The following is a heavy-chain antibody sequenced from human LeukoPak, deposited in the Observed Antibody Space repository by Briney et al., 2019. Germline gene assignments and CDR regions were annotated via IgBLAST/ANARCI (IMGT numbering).Heavy chain of an antibody. J-gene: IGHJ4*02. V-gene: IGHV4-61*02. Sequence: SETLSLTCTVSGGSINSGSYYWSWIRQPAGKGLEWIGRIYTSGSTNYNPSLQSRATISVDTPQNQFYLNLNSVTAADSAVYYCAGTAIAAAATTPDYWGQGTLVTVSS. D-gene: IGHD6-13*01. CDR3: AGTAIAAAATTPDY. CDR1: GGSINSGSYY. CDR2: IYTSGST.